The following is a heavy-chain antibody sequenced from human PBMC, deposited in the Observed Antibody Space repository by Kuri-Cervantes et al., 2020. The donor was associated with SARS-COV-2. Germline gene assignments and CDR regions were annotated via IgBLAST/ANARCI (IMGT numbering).Heavy chain of an antibody. CDR2: INPDTGAT. D-gene: IGHD3-9*01. V-gene: IGHV1-2*02. Sequence: SVKVSCKSSGFTFGDFYIHWVRQAPGQGLEWMGWINPDTGATSYAQEFEGRVTMTRDTSITTAYMDLSRLTSDDTAVYYCARKGDWAYFDYWGQGTLVTVSS. J-gene: IGHJ4*02. CDR3: ARKGDWAYFDY. CDR1: GFTFGDFY.